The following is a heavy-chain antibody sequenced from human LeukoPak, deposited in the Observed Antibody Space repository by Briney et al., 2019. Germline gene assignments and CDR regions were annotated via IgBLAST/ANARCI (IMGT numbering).Heavy chain of an antibody. CDR3: AADNPRLPRDFDY. Sequence: SVKVSCKAAGFTFTSSAMQWVRQARGQRLEWIGWIVVGSGNTNYAQKFQERVTITRDMSTSTAYMELSSLRSEDTAVYYCAADNPRLPRDFDYWGQGTLVTVSS. D-gene: IGHD5-12*01. CDR2: IVVGSGNT. J-gene: IGHJ4*02. V-gene: IGHV1-58*02. CDR1: GFTFTSSA.